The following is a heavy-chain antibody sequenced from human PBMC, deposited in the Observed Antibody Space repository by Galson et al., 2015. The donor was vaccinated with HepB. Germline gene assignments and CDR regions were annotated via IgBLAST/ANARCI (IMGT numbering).Heavy chain of an antibody. Sequence: CAASGFTFSSYGMSWVRQAPGKGLEWVSTISGSGGNTYYADSVKGRFTISRDNSKNTLYLQMNSLRDEDTAVYYCAKFYGADLLWFGELWDWGQGTLVTVSS. CDR2: ISGSGGNT. CDR3: AKFYGADLLWFGELWD. V-gene: IGHV3-23*01. D-gene: IGHD3-10*01. J-gene: IGHJ4*02. CDR1: GFTFSSYG.